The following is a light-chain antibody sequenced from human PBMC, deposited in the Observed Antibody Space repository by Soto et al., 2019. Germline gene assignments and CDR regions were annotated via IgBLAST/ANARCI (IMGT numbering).Light chain of an antibody. Sequence: DIVLTQSPGTLSLSPGERATLSSRASQSVRSKYSAWYQQKPAQAPRVLIYGTSIRASGVPERFSGGGSGTDFTLTITRLEPEDFAVYYCQQYGSSLFTFGPGTKVDFK. CDR3: QQYGSSLFT. V-gene: IGKV3-20*01. J-gene: IGKJ3*01. CDR2: GTS. CDR1: QSVRSKY.